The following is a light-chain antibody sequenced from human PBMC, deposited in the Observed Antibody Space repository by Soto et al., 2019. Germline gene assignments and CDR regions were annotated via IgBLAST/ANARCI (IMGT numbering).Light chain of an antibody. V-gene: IGKV1-33*01. CDR3: QQYDNLPLT. Sequence: DIQMTQSPSSLSASVGDRVSITCQASQDIRNYVNWYQQKPGKAPQLLIYDAANLQPGAPSRFSASGSETHLTFTIASLQPEDIATYYCQQYDNLPLTFGGGTKVDLK. CDR1: QDIRNY. J-gene: IGKJ4*01. CDR2: DAA.